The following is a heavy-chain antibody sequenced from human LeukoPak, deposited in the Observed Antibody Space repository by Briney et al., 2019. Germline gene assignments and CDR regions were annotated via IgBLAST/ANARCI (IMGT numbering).Heavy chain of an antibody. J-gene: IGHJ4*02. CDR2: INTNAGDT. D-gene: IGHD6-19*01. V-gene: IGHV1-2*02. CDR3: ARIESSGWYAY. Sequence: ASVKVPCKASGYTFIGHHIHWVRQAPGQGLEWLGWINTNAGDTNYAQKFQGRVTMTRDTSISTAYMELSRLRSDDTAVYYCARIESSGWYAYWGQGTLVTVSS. CDR1: GYTFIGHH.